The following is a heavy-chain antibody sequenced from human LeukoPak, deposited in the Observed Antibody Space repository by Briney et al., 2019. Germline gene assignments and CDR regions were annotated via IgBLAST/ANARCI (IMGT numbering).Heavy chain of an antibody. CDR1: GFTFSSYG. D-gene: IGHD1-26*01. V-gene: IGHV3-30*18. CDR3: AKDRGSSGSFKGLFDY. J-gene: IGHJ4*02. CDR2: ISYDGSNK. Sequence: GESLRLSCAASGFTFSSYGMHWVRQAPGKGLEWVAVISYDGSNKYYADSVKGRFTISRDNSKNTPYLQMNSLRAEDTAVYYCAKDRGSSGSFKGLFDYWGQGTLVTVSS.